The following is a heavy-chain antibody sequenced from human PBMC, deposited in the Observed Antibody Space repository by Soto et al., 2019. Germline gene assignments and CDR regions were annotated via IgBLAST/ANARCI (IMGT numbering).Heavy chain of an antibody. CDR1: GGSISSSSYY. J-gene: IGHJ4*02. V-gene: IGHV4-39*01. Sequence: SETLSLTCTVSGGSISSSSYYWGWIRQPPGKGLEWIGSIYYSGSTYYNPSLKSRVTISVDTSKNQFSLKLSSVTAADTAVYYCARRWVAAADFDYWGQGTLVTVSS. CDR3: ARRWVAAADFDY. CDR2: IYYSGST. D-gene: IGHD6-13*01.